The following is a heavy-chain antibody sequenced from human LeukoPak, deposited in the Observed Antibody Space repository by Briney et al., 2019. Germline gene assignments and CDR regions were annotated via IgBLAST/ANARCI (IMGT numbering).Heavy chain of an antibody. CDR2: IYYSGST. CDR1: GGSISSSSYY. D-gene: IGHD6-13*01. V-gene: IGHV4-39*01. Sequence: PSETLSLTCTVSGGSISSSSYYWGWIRQPPGKGLEWIGSIYYSGSTYYNPSLKSRVTISVDTSKNQFSLKLSSVTAADTAVYYCARQTRMAAAAGTQNLDYWGQGTLVTVSS. J-gene: IGHJ4*02. CDR3: ARQTRMAAAAGTQNLDY.